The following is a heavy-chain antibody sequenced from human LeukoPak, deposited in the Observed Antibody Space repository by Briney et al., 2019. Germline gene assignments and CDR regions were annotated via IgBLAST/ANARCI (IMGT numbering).Heavy chain of an antibody. CDR3: ARRGYSYGVDY. D-gene: IGHD5-18*01. Sequence: SETLSLTCTVSGGSISSGGYYWSWICQHPGKGLEWIGYIYDNGNTYYNPSLKSRVTISVDTSKNQFSLRLSSVTAADTAVYYCARRGYSYGVDYWGQGTLVTVSS. CDR1: GGSISSGGYY. V-gene: IGHV4-31*03. J-gene: IGHJ4*02. CDR2: IYDNGNT.